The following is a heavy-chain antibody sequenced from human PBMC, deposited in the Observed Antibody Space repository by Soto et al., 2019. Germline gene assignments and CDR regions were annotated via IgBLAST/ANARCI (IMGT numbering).Heavy chain of an antibody. CDR1: GFTFSSYA. J-gene: IGHJ6*02. CDR3: ARDGYSSSWYRGGNYYYGMDV. D-gene: IGHD6-13*01. CDR2: ISYDGSNK. V-gene: IGHV3-30-3*01. Sequence: QVQLVESGGGVVQPGRSLRLSCAASGFTFSSYAMHWVRQAPGKGLEWVAVISYDGSNKYYADSVKGRFTISRDNSKNTLYLQMNSLRAEDTAVYYCARDGYSSSWYRGGNYYYGMDVWGQGTTVTVSS.